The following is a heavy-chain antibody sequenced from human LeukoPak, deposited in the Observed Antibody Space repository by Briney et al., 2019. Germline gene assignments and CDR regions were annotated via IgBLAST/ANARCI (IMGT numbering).Heavy chain of an antibody. CDR3: ASGAAPPDYHDSSGSYFQH. V-gene: IGHV4-61*02. D-gene: IGHD3-22*01. J-gene: IGHJ1*01. CDR1: GGSISSGSYY. Sequence: PSETLSLTCTVSGGSISSGSYYWSWIRQPAGKGLEWIGRIYTSGSTNYNPSLKSRVTISVDTSKDQFSLKLSPVAAADTAVYYCASGAAPPDYHDSSGSYFQHWGQGTLVTVSS. CDR2: IYTSGST.